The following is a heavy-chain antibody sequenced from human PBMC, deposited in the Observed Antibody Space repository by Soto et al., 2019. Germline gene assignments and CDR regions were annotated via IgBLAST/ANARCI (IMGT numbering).Heavy chain of an antibody. J-gene: IGHJ5*02. CDR3: ARVMAFGLPTFVP. CDR1: GGTFSSYA. D-gene: IGHD3-10*01. Sequence: SVKVSCKASGGTFSSYAISWVRQAPGQGLEWMGGIIPIFGTANHAQKFQGRVTITADESTSTAYMELSSLRSEDTAVYYCARVMAFGLPTFVPWGQGTLVTVSS. V-gene: IGHV1-69*13. CDR2: IIPIFGTA.